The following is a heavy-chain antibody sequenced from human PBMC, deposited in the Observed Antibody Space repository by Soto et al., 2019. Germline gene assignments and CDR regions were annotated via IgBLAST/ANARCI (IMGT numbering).Heavy chain of an antibody. CDR3: ARPGRRGSDVFDY. D-gene: IGHD5-12*01. Sequence: PGGSLRLSCAASGFTVSSNYMSWVRQAPGKGLEWVSVIYSGGSTYYADSVKGRFTISRDNSKNTLYLQMNSLRAEDTAVYYCARPGRRGSDVFDYWGQGTPVTVSS. V-gene: IGHV3-66*04. CDR1: GFTVSSNY. CDR2: IYSGGST. J-gene: IGHJ4*02.